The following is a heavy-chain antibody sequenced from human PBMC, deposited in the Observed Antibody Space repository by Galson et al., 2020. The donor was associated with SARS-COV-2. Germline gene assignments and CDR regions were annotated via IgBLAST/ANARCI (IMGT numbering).Heavy chain of an antibody. J-gene: IGHJ6*01. V-gene: IGHV3-30*18. Sequence: GESLKISCAASGFTFSRYDMHWVRQAPGKGLEWVAVISYDGSNKYYADSVKGRFTISRDNSKNTLYLPMNSLRAQDSAVYYCAKGPAGVHYYDGMDVWGQGTTVTVSS. CDR2: ISYDGSNK. D-gene: IGHD2-8*01. CDR3: AKGPAGVHYYDGMDV. CDR1: GFTFSRYD.